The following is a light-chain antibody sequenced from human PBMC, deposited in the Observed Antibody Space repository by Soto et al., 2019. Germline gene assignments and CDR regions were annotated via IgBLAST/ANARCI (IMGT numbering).Light chain of an antibody. J-gene: IGKJ4*01. CDR3: QQALSFPLT. CDR2: AAS. V-gene: IGKV1-12*01. Sequence: DIQMTQSPSFVSASVGDRVTITCRASQAISIWLAWYQQKPGKAPRLLMYAASNLQSGVPSRFSGSGSGTDFTLTISSLQPEDFATYYCQQALSFPLTFGGGTKVEMK. CDR1: QAISIW.